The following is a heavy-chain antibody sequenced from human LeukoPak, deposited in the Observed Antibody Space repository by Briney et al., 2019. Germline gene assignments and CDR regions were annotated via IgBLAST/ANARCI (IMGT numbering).Heavy chain of an antibody. J-gene: IGHJ3*02. V-gene: IGHV3-48*03. D-gene: IGHD1-26*01. CDR1: GFTFSSYE. Sequence: GGSLRLSCAASGFTFSSYEMNWVRQAPGKGLEWVSYISSSGNTMYYADSVKGRFTISRDNAKNSLYLQMNSPRVEDTVVYYCAREGAADAFDIWGQGRMVTVSS. CDR3: AREGAADAFDI. CDR2: ISSSGNTM.